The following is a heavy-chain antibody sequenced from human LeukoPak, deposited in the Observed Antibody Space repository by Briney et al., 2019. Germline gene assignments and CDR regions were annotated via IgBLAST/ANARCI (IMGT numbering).Heavy chain of an antibody. Sequence: PSETLSLTCTVSGGSISSSIYYWAWIRQPPGKGLEWIGSISYSGSTYYNPSLKSRVTISADTSKNQFSLKLYSVTAADTAVYYCATRKLGNDYWGQGTLVTVSS. CDR2: ISYSGST. V-gene: IGHV4-39*07. J-gene: IGHJ4*02. D-gene: IGHD7-27*01. CDR1: GGSISSSIYY. CDR3: ATRKLGNDY.